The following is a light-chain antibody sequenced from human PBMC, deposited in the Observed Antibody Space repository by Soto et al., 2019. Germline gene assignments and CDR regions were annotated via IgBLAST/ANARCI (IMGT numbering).Light chain of an antibody. CDR2: GAS. CDR3: QQTRSYPST. CDR1: QGITSY. J-gene: IGKJ4*01. V-gene: IGKV1-9*01. Sequence: IPLTQSPSSLSASVGDSVTITCRASQGITSYLAWYQQKPGKAPNLLLYGASTLQSGVPSRFSGSGSGTDITLPINSLQAEDFATYYCQQTRSYPSTFGGGTKVDIK.